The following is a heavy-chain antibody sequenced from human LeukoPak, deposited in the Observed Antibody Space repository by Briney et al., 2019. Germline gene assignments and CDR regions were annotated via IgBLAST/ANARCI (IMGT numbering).Heavy chain of an antibody. Sequence: GASVKVSCNASRYTFTNYDINWVRQAAGQGLEWMGWMKPDSGATVYAEKFRGRVTLTSDTSTSTAYMELSGLRSEDTAVYFCARTYYDGSRNPNCFDPWGQGTLVTVSS. CDR2: MKPDSGAT. CDR1: RYTFTNYD. CDR3: ARTYYDGSRNPNCFDP. D-gene: IGHD3-22*01. V-gene: IGHV1-8*01. J-gene: IGHJ5*02.